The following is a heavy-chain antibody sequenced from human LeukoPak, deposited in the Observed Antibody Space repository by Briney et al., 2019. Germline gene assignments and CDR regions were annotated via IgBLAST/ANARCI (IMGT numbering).Heavy chain of an antibody. Sequence: GGSLRLSCAASGFTFSSYWMHWVRQAPGKGLVWVSRINSDGSSTSYADSVKGRFTISRDNAKNSLYLQMNSLRAEDTAVYYCARGAGGYYYDSSGSLDAFDIWGQGTMVTVSS. V-gene: IGHV3-74*01. D-gene: IGHD3-22*01. CDR2: INSDGSST. J-gene: IGHJ3*02. CDR1: GFTFSSYW. CDR3: ARGAGGYYYDSSGSLDAFDI.